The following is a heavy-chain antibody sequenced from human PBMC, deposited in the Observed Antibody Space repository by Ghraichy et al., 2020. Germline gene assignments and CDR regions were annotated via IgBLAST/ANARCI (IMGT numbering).Heavy chain of an antibody. J-gene: IGHJ4*02. Sequence: LSLTCAASGFIFSSYSMNWVRQAPGKGPEWVSYISSSNGTIYYEDSVKGLFTGSRDNAENSLYLQMNSLRDESTAVYYGARTRMPELGYCNGDRCRDIEYWGRGSLVPVSS. CDR2: ISSSNGTI. D-gene: IGHD2-15*01. CDR1: GFIFSSYS. V-gene: IGHV3-48*02. CDR3: ARTRMPELGYCNGDRCRDIEY.